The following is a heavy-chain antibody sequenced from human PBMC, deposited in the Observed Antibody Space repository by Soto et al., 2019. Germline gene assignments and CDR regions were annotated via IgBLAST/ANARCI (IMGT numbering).Heavy chain of an antibody. CDR3: ARTEWIQLWKNYYYYYGMDV. V-gene: IGHV4-34*01. J-gene: IGHJ6*02. CDR2: INHSGST. CDR1: GGSFSGYY. Sequence: SETLSLTCAVYGGSFSGYYWSWIRQPPGKGLEWIGEINHSGSTNHNPSLKSRVTISVDTSKNQFSLKLSSVTAADTAVYYCARTEWIQLWKNYYYYYGMDVWGQGTTVTVSS. D-gene: IGHD5-18*01.